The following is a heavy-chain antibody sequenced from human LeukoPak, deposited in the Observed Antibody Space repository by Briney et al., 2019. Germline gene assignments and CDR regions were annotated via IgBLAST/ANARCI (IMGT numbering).Heavy chain of an antibody. J-gene: IGHJ4*02. CDR3: ARVATNSSRDY. CDR2: ISGGGTYV. D-gene: IGHD6-13*01. V-gene: IGHV3-21*01. Sequence: RGSLRLSCVASGFTFSSYYMNWVRQAPGKGLEWVSSISGGGTYVNYADSVKGRFTISRDNAKNSLYLQMNSLRADDTALYYCARVATNSSRDYWGQGTLVTVSS. CDR1: GFTFSSYY.